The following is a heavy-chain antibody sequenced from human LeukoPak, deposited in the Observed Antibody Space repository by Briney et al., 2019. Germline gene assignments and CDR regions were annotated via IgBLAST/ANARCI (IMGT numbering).Heavy chain of an antibody. CDR1: GFTFSRYW. V-gene: IGHV3-74*01. CDR3: TRENYYGIDV. CDR2: VDSDGSGT. Sequence: PGGSLRLSCAASGFTFSRYWMHWVRQAPGKGLVWVSRVDSDGSGTTYADSVKGRFTISRDNAKNTLYLQMNSLRAEDTAVYYCTRENYYGIDVWGQGTTVTVSS. J-gene: IGHJ6*02.